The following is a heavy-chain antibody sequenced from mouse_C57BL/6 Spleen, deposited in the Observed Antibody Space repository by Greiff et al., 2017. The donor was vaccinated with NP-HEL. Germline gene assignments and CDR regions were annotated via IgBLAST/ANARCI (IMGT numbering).Heavy chain of an antibody. V-gene: IGHV3-6*01. D-gene: IGHD1-1*01. CDR3: ARGGTTGMDY. J-gene: IGHJ4*01. Sequence: EVQLQQSGPGLVKPSQSLSLSCSVTGYSITSGYYWNWIRKLPGNQLEWMGYLSYDGSNNYNPSLKNRISFTRDTSRNQYFLKLNSVTTEDTATYYGARGGTTGMDYWGQGTSVTVSS. CDR1: GYSITSGYY. CDR2: LSYDGSN.